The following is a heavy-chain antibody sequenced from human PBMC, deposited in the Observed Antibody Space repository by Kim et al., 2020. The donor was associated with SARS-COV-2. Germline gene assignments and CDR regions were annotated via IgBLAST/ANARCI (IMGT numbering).Heavy chain of an antibody. CDR2: INPSGGST. Sequence: ASVKVSCKASGYTFTSYYMHWVRQAPGQGLEWMGIINPSGGSTSYAQKFQGRVTMTRDTSTSTVYMELSSLRSEDTAVYYCARGYTIFGVVIINWFDPWGQGTLVTVSS. V-gene: IGHV1-46*01. CDR1: GYTFTSYY. D-gene: IGHD3-3*01. CDR3: ARGYTIFGVVIINWFDP. J-gene: IGHJ5*02.